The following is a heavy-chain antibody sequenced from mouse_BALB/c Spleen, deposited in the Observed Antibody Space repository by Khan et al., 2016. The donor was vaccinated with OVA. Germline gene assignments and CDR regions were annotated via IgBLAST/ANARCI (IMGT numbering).Heavy chain of an antibody. CDR2: IWGDGST. Sequence: QVQLKQSGPGLVAPSQSLSITCTVSGLSLTNYGISWIRQPPGKGLEWLGVIWGDGSTNYHSALISRLSIKKDNSKSQVFLKMNSLQTDDTATYXFALIYYCYDCFTYWGQGTLVTVSA. CDR3: ALIYYCYDCFTY. J-gene: IGHJ3*01. D-gene: IGHD2-2*01. V-gene: IGHV2-3*01. CDR1: GLSLTNYG.